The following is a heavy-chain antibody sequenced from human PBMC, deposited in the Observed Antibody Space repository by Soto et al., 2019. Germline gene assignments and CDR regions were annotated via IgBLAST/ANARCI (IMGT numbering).Heavy chain of an antibody. D-gene: IGHD1-26*01. CDR2: INPKSGGT. J-gene: IGHJ4*02. CDR3: ARDLAKGGGSAGFDY. Sequence: QVQLLQSGAEVKKPGASVKVSCKASGDTFTANYIHWVRQAPGQGFEWMGWINPKSGGTKYPQKFPGRVTMTRDTVLSTVYITLTRVTSDETAVYYCARDLAKGGGSAGFDYWGQGTLVTVSS. CDR1: GDTFTANY. V-gene: IGHV1-2*02.